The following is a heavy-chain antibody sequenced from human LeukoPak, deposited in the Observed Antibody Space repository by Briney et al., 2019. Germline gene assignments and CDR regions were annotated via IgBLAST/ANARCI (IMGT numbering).Heavy chain of an antibody. V-gene: IGHV3-21*01. CDR1: GFTFSTYS. CDR3: ARGGSYFDY. Sequence: PGGSLRLSCVVSGFTFSTYSMSWVRQAPGKGLEWVSSISSSSSYIFYADSLKGRFTVSRDNAKNSLYLQMNSLRAEDTAVYYCARGGSYFDYWGQGTLVTVSS. CDR2: ISSSSSYI. D-gene: IGHD1-26*01. J-gene: IGHJ4*02.